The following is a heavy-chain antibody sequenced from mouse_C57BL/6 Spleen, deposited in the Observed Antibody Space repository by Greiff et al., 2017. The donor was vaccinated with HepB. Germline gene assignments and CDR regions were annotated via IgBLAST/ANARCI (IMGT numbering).Heavy chain of an antibody. V-gene: IGHV1-15*01. CDR1: GYTFTDYE. D-gene: IGHD1-3*01. CDR2: IDPETGGT. Sequence: QVQLQQSGAELVRPGASVTLSCKASGYTFTDYEMHWVKQTPVHGLDWIGAIDPETGGTAYNQKFKGKAILTADKSSSTAYMELRSLTSEDSAVYHCTRGLYRAMDYWGQGTSVTVSS. J-gene: IGHJ4*01. CDR3: TRGLYRAMDY.